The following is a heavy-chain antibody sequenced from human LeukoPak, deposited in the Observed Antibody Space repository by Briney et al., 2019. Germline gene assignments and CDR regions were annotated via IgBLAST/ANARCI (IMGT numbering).Heavy chain of an antibody. D-gene: IGHD3-22*01. CDR2: INTGNGNT. Sequence: GASVKVSCKASGYTFISYAMHWVHQAPGQRLEWMGWINTGNGNTKYSQKFQGRVTITRDTSASTAYMELSSLRSEDTAVYYCASFSGSTYYYAFDYWGQGILVTVSS. J-gene: IGHJ4*02. CDR1: GYTFISYA. V-gene: IGHV1-3*04. CDR3: ASFSGSTYYYAFDY.